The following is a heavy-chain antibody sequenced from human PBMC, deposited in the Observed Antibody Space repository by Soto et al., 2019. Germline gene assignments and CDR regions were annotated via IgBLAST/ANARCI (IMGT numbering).Heavy chain of an antibody. CDR1: GGSISSYY. D-gene: IGHD6-13*01. CDR2: LYYSGST. CDR3: TREPVQLYSSSWYYFDY. V-gene: IGHV4-59*01. J-gene: IGHJ4*02. Sequence: QVQLQESGPGLVKPSETLSLTCTVSGGSISSYYWSWIRQPPGKGLECIGYLYYSGSTNYNPSPKSRVTLSVDTSKNQFSLELSSVTAADSAVYYCTREPVQLYSSSWYYFDYWGEGTLVSVSS.